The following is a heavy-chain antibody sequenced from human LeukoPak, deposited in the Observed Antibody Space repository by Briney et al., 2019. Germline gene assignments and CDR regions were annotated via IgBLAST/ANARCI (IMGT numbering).Heavy chain of an antibody. Sequence: GASVKVSCKASGYTFTSYGSSWVRQTPGQGLEWMGWISAYKGNTNYAQKLQGRVTMTTDTSPSTAYMELRSLRSDDTAVYYCARVWGYCSGGSCYSVYYYMDVWGKGTTVTVSS. CDR2: ISAYKGNT. D-gene: IGHD2-15*01. V-gene: IGHV1-18*01. CDR3: ARVWGYCSGGSCYSVYYYMDV. J-gene: IGHJ6*03. CDR1: GYTFTSYG.